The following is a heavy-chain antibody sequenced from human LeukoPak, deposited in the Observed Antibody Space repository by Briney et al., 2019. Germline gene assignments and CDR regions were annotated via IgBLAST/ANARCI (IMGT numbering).Heavy chain of an antibody. Sequence: ASVKVSCKASGYTFTGYYMHWVRQAPGQGLEWMGWINPNSGGTNYAQEFQGWVTMTRDTSISTAYMELSRLRSDDTAVYYCAMSYGSGSYAHFDYWGQGTLVTVSS. V-gene: IGHV1-2*04. CDR3: AMSYGSGSYAHFDY. CDR2: INPNSGGT. CDR1: GYTFTGYY. D-gene: IGHD3-10*01. J-gene: IGHJ4*02.